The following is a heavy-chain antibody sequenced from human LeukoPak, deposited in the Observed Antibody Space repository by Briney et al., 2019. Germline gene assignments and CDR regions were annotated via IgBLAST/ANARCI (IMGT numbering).Heavy chain of an antibody. CDR1: GGSISSSGYY. V-gene: IGHV4-39*01. D-gene: IGHD6-6*01. CDR3: ARHGSSSGALSSYYYYSMDV. CDR2: IYYSGST. Sequence: SETLSLTCSVSGGSISSSGYYWGWIRQPPGKGLEWIGSIYYSGSTYYNPSLKSRITISVDTSKNQFSLKVSSVTAADTAVYYCARHGSSSGALSSYYYYSMDVWGQGTTVTVSS. J-gene: IGHJ6*02.